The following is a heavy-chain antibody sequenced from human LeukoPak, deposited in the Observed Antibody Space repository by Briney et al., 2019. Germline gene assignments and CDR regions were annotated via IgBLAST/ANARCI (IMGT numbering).Heavy chain of an antibody. CDR3: ASSPSSYFDY. V-gene: IGHV3-30-3*01. CDR1: GFSFTNHA. J-gene: IGHJ4*02. D-gene: IGHD6-19*01. Sequence: GGSLRLSYAASGFSFTNHAMHWVRQAPGKGLEWMALVSYDGTNKFYTDSVMGRFTVSRDNSKNMLYLQMSSLKTEDTGVYYCASSPSSYFDYWGQGTLVTVSS. CDR2: VSYDGTNK.